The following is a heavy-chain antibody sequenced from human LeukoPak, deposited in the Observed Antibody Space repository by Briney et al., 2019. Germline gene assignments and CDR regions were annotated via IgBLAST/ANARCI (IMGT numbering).Heavy chain of an antibody. V-gene: IGHV1-2*02. CDR3: ASSIAAAGIREFDY. CDR1: GYTFTGYY. D-gene: IGHD6-13*01. J-gene: IGHJ4*02. Sequence: ASVKVSCKASGYTFTGYYMHWVRQAPGQGLEWMGWINPNSGGTNYAQKFQGRVTMTRDTSISTAYMELSRLRSDDTAVYYCASSIAAAGIREFDYWGQGTLVTVSS. CDR2: INPNSGGT.